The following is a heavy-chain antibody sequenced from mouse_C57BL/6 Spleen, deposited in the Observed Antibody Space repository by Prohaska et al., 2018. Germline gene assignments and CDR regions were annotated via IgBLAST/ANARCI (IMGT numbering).Heavy chain of an antibody. CDR3: ARPDSSGYVHFAY. Sequence: VKPGASVKLSCKASGYTFTSYWMHWVKQRPGQGLEWIGMIHPNSGSTNYNEKFKSKATLTVNKSASTAHMQLSSLTSEDSAVYHCARPDSSGYVHFAYGGRGTLVTVAA. J-gene: IGHJ3*01. D-gene: IGHD3-2*02. CDR2: IHPNSGST. V-gene: IGHV1-64*01. CDR1: GYTFTSYW.